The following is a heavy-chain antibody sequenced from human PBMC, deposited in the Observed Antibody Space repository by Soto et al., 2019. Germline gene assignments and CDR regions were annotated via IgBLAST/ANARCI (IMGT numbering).Heavy chain of an antibody. Sequence: EVQLLESGGGLVQPGGSLRLSCAASGFTFSSYAMSWVRQAPGKGLEWVSAISGSGGSTYYADSVKGRFTISRGNSKNTLYLKMNSLRAEDTAVYYCAKVSRGMVRGEPKGDDYWGQGTLVTVSS. CDR2: ISGSGGST. D-gene: IGHD3-10*01. J-gene: IGHJ4*02. CDR3: AKVSRGMVRGEPKGDDY. V-gene: IGHV3-23*01. CDR1: GFTFSSYA.